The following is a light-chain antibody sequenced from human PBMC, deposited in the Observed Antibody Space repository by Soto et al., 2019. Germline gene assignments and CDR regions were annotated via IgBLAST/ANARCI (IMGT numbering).Light chain of an antibody. CDR3: QQFNNFPIT. V-gene: IGKV1D-13*01. CDR1: QGISSA. Sequence: AIQLTQSPSSLSASVGDRVTITCRASQGISSALAWYQQKPGKAPKLLIYDASSLESGVPSRFSGSGSGTDFPLTISSLRPEDFATYYCQQFNNFPITFGQGTRLEIK. J-gene: IGKJ5*01. CDR2: DAS.